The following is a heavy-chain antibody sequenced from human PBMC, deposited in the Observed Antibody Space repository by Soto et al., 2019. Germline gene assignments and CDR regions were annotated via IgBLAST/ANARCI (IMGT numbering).Heavy chain of an antibody. D-gene: IGHD6-19*01. CDR1: GFSFSSYW. V-gene: IGHV3-7*03. Sequence: GGSLRLSCEASGFSFSSYWMNWVRQAPGKGLEWVAIIKKDGSVKYYVDSVKGRFTISRDNAKNSLYLQMNGPRAEDTAVYYCAGGSGWLIDYWGRGTLVTVS. J-gene: IGHJ4*02. CDR3: AGGSGWLIDY. CDR2: IKKDGSVK.